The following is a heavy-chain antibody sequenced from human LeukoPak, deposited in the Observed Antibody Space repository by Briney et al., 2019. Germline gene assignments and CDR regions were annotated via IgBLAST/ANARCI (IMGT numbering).Heavy chain of an antibody. Sequence: SVKVSCKASGVTFSSYAISWVRQAPGQGLEWIGGIIPIFGTANYAQKFRGRVTITTDESTSTAYMELSSLRSEDTAVYYCARASSGSYDYFDYWGQGTLVTVSS. V-gene: IGHV1-69*05. J-gene: IGHJ4*02. CDR1: GVTFSSYA. CDR3: ARASSGSYDYFDY. D-gene: IGHD1-26*01. CDR2: IIPIFGTA.